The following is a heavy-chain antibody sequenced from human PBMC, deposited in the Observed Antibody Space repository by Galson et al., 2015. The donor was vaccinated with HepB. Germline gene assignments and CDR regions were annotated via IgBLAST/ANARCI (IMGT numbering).Heavy chain of an antibody. CDR3: ARGDGQQLAPVPLYYFDY. D-gene: IGHD6-13*01. V-gene: IGHV3-21*01. CDR2: ISSSSSYI. J-gene: IGHJ4*02. CDR1: GFTFSSYS. Sequence: SLRLSCAASGFTFSSYSMNWVRQAPGKGLEWVSSISSSSSYIYYADSVKGRFTISRDNAKNSLYLQMNSLRAEDTAVYYCARGDGQQLAPVPLYYFDYWGQGTLVTVSS.